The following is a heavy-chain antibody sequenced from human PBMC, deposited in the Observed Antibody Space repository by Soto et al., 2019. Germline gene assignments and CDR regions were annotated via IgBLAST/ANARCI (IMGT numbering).Heavy chain of an antibody. V-gene: IGHV5-51*01. CDR1: GYSFTSYW. CDR3: ARIGQGSLYDSIGYYSLVHCMDV. Sequence: GESLKISCKGSGYSFTSYWIAWVRQMPGKGLEWMGIIYPGDSNTKYSPSFQGQVTFSADKSISTAFLQWSSLKASDTAMYYCARIGQGSLYDSIGYYSLVHCMDVWGQGTTVTVSS. J-gene: IGHJ6*02. D-gene: IGHD3-22*01. CDR2: IYPGDSNT.